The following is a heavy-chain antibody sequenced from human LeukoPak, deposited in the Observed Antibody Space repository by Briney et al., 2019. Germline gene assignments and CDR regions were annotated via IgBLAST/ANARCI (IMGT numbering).Heavy chain of an antibody. D-gene: IGHD4-17*01. Sequence: GGSLRLSCAASGFTFSSYWMHWVRQAPGKGLVWVSRINSDGSSTSYADSVKGRFTISRDNAKNTLYLQMNSLRAEDTAVYYCARVGGAVTTRYYYYYMDVWGKGTTVTISS. J-gene: IGHJ6*03. V-gene: IGHV3-74*01. CDR1: GFTFSSYW. CDR2: INSDGSST. CDR3: ARVGGAVTTRYYYYYMDV.